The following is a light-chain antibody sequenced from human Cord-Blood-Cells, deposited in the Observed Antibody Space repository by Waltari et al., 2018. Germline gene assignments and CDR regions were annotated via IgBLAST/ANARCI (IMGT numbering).Light chain of an antibody. CDR2: EVS. J-gene: IGLJ1*01. CDR3: SSYAGSNNYV. V-gene: IGLV2-8*01. Sequence: SALTPPPSASGSPGQSVTISCTGTSSHVGGYTYVPWYQQHPGKAPKLMIYEVSKRPSGVPDRFSGSKSGNTASLTVSGLQAEDEADYYCSSYAGSNNYVFGTGTKVTVL. CDR1: SSHVGGYTY.